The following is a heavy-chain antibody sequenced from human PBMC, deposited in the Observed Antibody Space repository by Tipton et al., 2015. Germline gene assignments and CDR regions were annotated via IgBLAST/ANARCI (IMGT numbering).Heavy chain of an antibody. CDR1: GGSIDSYY. V-gene: IGHV4-59*12. Sequence: TLSLTCSVSGGSIDSYYWSWIRQPPGKGLDWIGYIYYSGSTNYNPSLKSRVSISVDKSKNQFSLKLSSVTAADTAVYYCARDPVQAAAGTFDYWGQGTLVTVSS. J-gene: IGHJ4*02. D-gene: IGHD6-13*01. CDR2: IYYSGST. CDR3: ARDPVQAAAGTFDY.